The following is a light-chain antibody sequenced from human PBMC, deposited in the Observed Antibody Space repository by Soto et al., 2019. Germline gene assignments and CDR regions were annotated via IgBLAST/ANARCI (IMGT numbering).Light chain of an antibody. J-gene: IGKJ1*01. V-gene: IGKV3-15*01. Sequence: EILLTQSPATLSVSPGDRVTLSCRASQSVDRNIAWYQQKPGQAPRLLIYVASTRATDVPARFSGSGSGTEFTLTISSMQSEDFSVYYCQQFNNCHPGTFGHGTKVEI. CDR3: QQFNNCHPGT. CDR1: QSVDRN. CDR2: VAS.